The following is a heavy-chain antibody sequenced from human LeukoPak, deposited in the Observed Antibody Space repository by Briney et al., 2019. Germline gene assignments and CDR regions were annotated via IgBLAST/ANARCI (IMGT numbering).Heavy chain of an antibody. CDR3: AKDGGSEGYCSSTSCRGANFDI. J-gene: IGHJ3*02. CDR2: ISGSGGST. V-gene: IGHV3-23*01. Sequence: SGGSLRLSCAASGFTVSSNYMSWVRQAPGKGLEWVSAISGSGGSTYYADSVKGRFTISRDNSKNTLYLQMNSLRAEDTAVYYCAKDGGSEGYCSSTSCRGANFDIWGQGTMVTVSS. CDR1: GFTVSSNY. D-gene: IGHD2-2*01.